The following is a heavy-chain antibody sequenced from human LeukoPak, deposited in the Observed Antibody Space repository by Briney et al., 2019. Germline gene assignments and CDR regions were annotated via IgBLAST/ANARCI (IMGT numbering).Heavy chain of an antibody. CDR1: GYTFTSYG. Sequence: GASVKVFCKASGYTFTSYGISWVRQSPGQGLEWMGWISAYNGNTNYAQKLQGRVTMTTDASTSTAYMELRSLRSDDTAVYYCARDLGWRDSSGSSDYWGQGTLVTVSS. D-gene: IGHD3-22*01. J-gene: IGHJ4*02. V-gene: IGHV1-18*01. CDR3: ARDLGWRDSSGSSDY. CDR2: ISAYNGNT.